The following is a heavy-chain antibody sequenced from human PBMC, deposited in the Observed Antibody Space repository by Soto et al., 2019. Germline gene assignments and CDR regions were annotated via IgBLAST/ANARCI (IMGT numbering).Heavy chain of an antibody. CDR3: ARDLGVWGVIIGPDYYYGMDV. CDR2: IHHSGST. Sequence: LSLTCTVSGGSISSYYWSWIRQPPGKGLEWIGYIHHSGSTNYNPSLKSRVTISVDTSKNQFSLKLSSVTAADTAVYYCARDLGVWGVIIGPDYYYGMDVWGQGTTVTVSS. CDR1: GGSISSYY. J-gene: IGHJ6*02. D-gene: IGHD3-10*01. V-gene: IGHV4-59*01.